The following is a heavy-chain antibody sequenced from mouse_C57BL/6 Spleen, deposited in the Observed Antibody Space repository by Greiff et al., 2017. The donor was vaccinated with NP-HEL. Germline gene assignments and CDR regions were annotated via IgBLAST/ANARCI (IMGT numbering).Heavy chain of an antibody. D-gene: IGHD4-1*01. V-gene: IGHV1-66*01. CDR3: ARGALGRGYFDY. CDR1: GYSFTSYY. J-gene: IGHJ2*01. CDR2: IYPGSGNT. Sequence: QVQLQQSGPELVKPGASVKISCKASGYSFTSYYIHWVKQRPGQGLEWIGWIYPGSGNTKYNEKFKGKATLTADTSSSTAYMQRSSLTSEDSAVYDCARGALGRGYFDYWGQGTTLTVSS.